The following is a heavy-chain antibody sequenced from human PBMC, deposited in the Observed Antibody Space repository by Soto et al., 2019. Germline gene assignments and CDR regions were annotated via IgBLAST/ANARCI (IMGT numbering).Heavy chain of an antibody. V-gene: IGHV3-23*01. D-gene: IGHD5-18*01. CDR1: ELSSSNHA. J-gene: IGHJ4*02. CDR2: ISGSDGGA. CDR3: ASGGLHGYTYGGLSYFHS. Sequence: EVHLLESGGGLVQPGGSLRLSCAASELSSSNHAMTWVRQAPGKGLEWVSGISGSDGGAYYADSVKGRFTISRDNSRSTLYLQMNSLRVEDTAVYYCASGGLHGYTYGGLSYFHSWGQGTLVTVSS.